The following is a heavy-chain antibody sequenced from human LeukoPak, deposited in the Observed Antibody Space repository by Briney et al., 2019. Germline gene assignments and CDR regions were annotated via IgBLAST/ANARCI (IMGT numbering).Heavy chain of an antibody. CDR3: ARGGHYYDSSGYRPFDY. D-gene: IGHD3-22*01. CDR1: GGSISSYY. CDR2: IYYSGST. Sequence: SETLSLTCTVSGGSISSYYWSWIRQPPGNGLEWIGYIYYSGSTNYNPSLKSRVTISVDTSKNQFSLKLSSVTAADTAVCYCARGGHYYDSSGYRPFDYWGQGTLVTVSS. J-gene: IGHJ4*02. V-gene: IGHV4-59*01.